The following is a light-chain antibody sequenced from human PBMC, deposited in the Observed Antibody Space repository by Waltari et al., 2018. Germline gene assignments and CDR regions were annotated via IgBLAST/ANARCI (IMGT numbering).Light chain of an antibody. J-gene: IGLJ1*01. CDR3: SSYRKSSTAGGV. CDR1: SSAVGGYNH. CDR2: DVT. Sequence: QSALTQPASVSGSPGQSITISCTGTSSAVGGYNHVSWYQQHPGKAPKLIIYDVTNRAAGVSSRFTGSKSGNTASLTISGLQTDDEADYYCSSYRKSSTAGGVFGTGTKVTVL. V-gene: IGLV2-14*03.